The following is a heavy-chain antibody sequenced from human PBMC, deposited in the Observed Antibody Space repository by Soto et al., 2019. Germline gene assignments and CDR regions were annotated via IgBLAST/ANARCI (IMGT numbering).Heavy chain of an antibody. CDR1: GFTFSNFE. J-gene: IGHJ6*02. D-gene: IGHD3-9*01. CDR3: ARAECSSPDCLTAYYSYGLDV. V-gene: IGHV3-48*03. CDR2: INTAGSTK. Sequence: PGGSLRLSCAASGFTFSNFEMHWVRKAPGKGLEWVSYINTAGSTKYYAESVKGRFTISRDNARNSLFLQMNSLRAEDTAVYYCARAECSSPDCLTAYYSYGLDVWGQGSTVTVSS.